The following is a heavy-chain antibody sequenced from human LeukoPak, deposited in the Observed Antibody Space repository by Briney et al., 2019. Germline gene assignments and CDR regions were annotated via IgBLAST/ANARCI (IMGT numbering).Heavy chain of an antibody. CDR2: ISYDGSNK. CDR3: AKATVTTGYYYGMDV. J-gene: IGHJ6*02. CDR1: GFTFSSYG. V-gene: IGHV3-30*18. Sequence: GGSLRLSCAASGFTFSSYGMHWVRQAPGKGLEWVAVISYDGSNKYYADSVKGRFTISRDNSKNTLYLQMNSLRAEDTAVYYCAKATVTTGYYYGMDVWGQGPRSPSP. D-gene: IGHD4-11*01.